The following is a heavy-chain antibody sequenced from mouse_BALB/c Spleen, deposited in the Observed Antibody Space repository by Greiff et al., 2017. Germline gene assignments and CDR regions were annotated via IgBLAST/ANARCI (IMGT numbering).Heavy chain of an antibody. CDR1: GFTFSDYY. Sequence: EVKLVESGGGLVKPGGSLKLSCAASGFTFSDYYMYWVRQTPEKRLEWVATISDGGSYTYYPDSVKGRFTISRDNAKNNLYLQMSSLKSEDTAMYYCARDLDYYGSSYEGPYAMDYWGQGTSVTVSS. V-gene: IGHV5-4*02. CDR3: ARDLDYYGSSYEGPYAMDY. J-gene: IGHJ4*01. CDR2: ISDGGSYT. D-gene: IGHD1-1*01.